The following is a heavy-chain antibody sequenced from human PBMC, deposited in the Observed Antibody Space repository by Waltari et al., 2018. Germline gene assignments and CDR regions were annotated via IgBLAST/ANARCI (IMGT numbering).Heavy chain of an antibody. D-gene: IGHD2-2*01. V-gene: IGHV3-30-3*01. Sequence: QGQLVESGGGGVQPGRSRRLSCEVSGCSFWTYPFHGVRQAPGKGLEWVAVVSFDENISYYADSVKGRFTISRDNSESTLYLQMNSLRAEDTAVYFCARDPRGDASFYYHMDVWGRGTTVTVSS. CDR3: ARDPRGDASFYYHMDV. J-gene: IGHJ6*03. CDR1: GCSFWTYP. CDR2: VSFDENIS.